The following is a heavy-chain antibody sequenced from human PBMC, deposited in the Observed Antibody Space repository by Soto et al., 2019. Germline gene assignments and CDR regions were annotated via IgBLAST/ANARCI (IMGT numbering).Heavy chain of an antibody. CDR2: ISGSGGST. J-gene: IGHJ3*02. D-gene: IGHD2-15*01. Sequence: CGSLRLPCAAVGGTCRDYAMSRVLQAPGKGLEWVSAISGSGGSTYYADSVKGRFTISRDNSKNTLYLQMNSLRAEDTAVYYCAKEYCSGGSCPPGHAFDIWGQGTMVTVSS. V-gene: IGHV3-23*01. CDR1: GGTCRDYA. CDR3: AKEYCSGGSCPPGHAFDI.